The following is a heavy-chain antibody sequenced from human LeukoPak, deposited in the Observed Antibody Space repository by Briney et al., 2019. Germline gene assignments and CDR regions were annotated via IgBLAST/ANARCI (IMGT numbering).Heavy chain of an antibody. V-gene: IGHV3-53*04. D-gene: IGHD3-10*01. CDR3: ARDSRGFGEFYYGMDV. Sequence: PGGSLRLSCAASGFTFSSYWMSWVRQAPGKGLEWVSVIYSGGSTYYADSVKGRFTISRHNSKNTLYLQMNSLRAEDTAVYYCARDSRGFGEFYYGMDVWGQGTTVTVSS. J-gene: IGHJ6*02. CDR2: IYSGGST. CDR1: GFTFSSYW.